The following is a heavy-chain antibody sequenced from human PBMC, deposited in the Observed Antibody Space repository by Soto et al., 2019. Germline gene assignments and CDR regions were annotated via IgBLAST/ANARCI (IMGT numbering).Heavy chain of an antibody. D-gene: IGHD3-22*01. CDR2: ISSSSSYI. CDR3: AREGYYYDSSGLRRPLAFDI. J-gene: IGHJ3*02. V-gene: IGHV3-21*01. Sequence: PGGSLRLSCAASGFTFSSYSMNWVRQAPGKGLEWVSSISSSSSYIYYADSVKGRFTISRDNAKNSLYLQMNSLRAEDTAVYYCAREGYYYDSSGLRRPLAFDIWGQGTMVTVSS. CDR1: GFTFSSYS.